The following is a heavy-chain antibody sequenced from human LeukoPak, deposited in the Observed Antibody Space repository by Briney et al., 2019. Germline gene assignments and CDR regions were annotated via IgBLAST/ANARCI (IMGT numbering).Heavy chain of an antibody. V-gene: IGHV4-59*01. D-gene: IGHD5-24*01. J-gene: IGHJ3*02. CDR3: ARGDGTTSLYDI. CDR1: GGSISSYY. CDR2: IYDSGST. Sequence: SETLSLTCTVSGGSISSYYWSWIRQPPGKGLEWIGYIYDSGSTIHDPSLKSRVTISVDTSKNQSSLKLSSVTAADTAVYYCARGDGTTSLYDIWGQGTMVTVSS.